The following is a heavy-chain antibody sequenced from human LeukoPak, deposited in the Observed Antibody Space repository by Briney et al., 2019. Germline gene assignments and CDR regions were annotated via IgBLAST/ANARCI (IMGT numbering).Heavy chain of an antibody. CDR3: ARLDLYWFDP. CDR1: GYIFTSYW. CDR2: IYPGDSDT. V-gene: IGHV5-51*01. D-gene: IGHD3/OR15-3a*01. Sequence: GASLQISCKGSGYIFTSYWIGWVRPLPGKGLEWMGIIYPGDSDTRYSPSFQGQVTISADKSISTAYLQWSSLKASDTAMYYCARLDLYWFDPWGQGTLVTVSS. J-gene: IGHJ5*02.